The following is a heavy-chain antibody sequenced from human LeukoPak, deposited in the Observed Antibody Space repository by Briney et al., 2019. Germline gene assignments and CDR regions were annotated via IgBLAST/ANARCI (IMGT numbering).Heavy chain of an antibody. Sequence: SETLSLTCAVYGGSFCGYYWSWIRQPPGKGLEWIGEINHSGSTNYNPSLKSRVTISVDTSKNQFSLKLSSVTAADTAVYYCARGRQQLLTWGQGTLVTVSS. CDR1: GGSFCGYY. CDR3: ARGRQQLLT. CDR2: INHSGST. J-gene: IGHJ5*02. V-gene: IGHV4-34*01. D-gene: IGHD6-13*01.